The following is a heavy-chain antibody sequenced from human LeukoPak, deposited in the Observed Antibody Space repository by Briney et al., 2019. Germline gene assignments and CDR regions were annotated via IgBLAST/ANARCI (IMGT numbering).Heavy chain of an antibody. J-gene: IGHJ5*02. V-gene: IGHV1-18*01. CDR1: GYTFTSYG. CDR2: ISAYNGNT. D-gene: IGHD2-15*01. Sequence: GASVKVSCKASGYTFTSYGISWVRQAPGQGLEWMGWISAYNGNTNYAQKLQGRVTMTTDTSASTAYMELRSLRSDDTAVYYCAREWMSCSGGSCYSEWFDPWGQGTLVTVSP. CDR3: AREWMSCSGGSCYSEWFDP.